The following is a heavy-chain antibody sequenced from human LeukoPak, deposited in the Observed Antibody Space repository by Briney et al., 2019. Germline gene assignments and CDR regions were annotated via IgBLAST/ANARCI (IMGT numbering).Heavy chain of an antibody. CDR2: MNPNSGNT. J-gene: IGHJ4*02. Sequence: ASVKVSCKASGYTFTSYYMHWVRQATGQGLEWMGWMNPNSGNTGYAQNFLGRVTMTRNTSLNTAYMELTSLRSEDTAVYYCARGNGMRTAMATKGENRFDYWGQGTLVTVSS. D-gene: IGHD5-24*01. V-gene: IGHV1-8*02. CDR1: GYTFTSYY. CDR3: ARGNGMRTAMATKGENRFDY.